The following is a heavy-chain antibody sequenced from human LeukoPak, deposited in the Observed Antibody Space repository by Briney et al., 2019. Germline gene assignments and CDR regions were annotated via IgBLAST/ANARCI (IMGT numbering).Heavy chain of an antibody. D-gene: IGHD3-22*01. CDR2: ISYDGSNK. CDR3: ARGGYDSSGYYYGVDY. J-gene: IGHJ4*02. V-gene: IGHV3-30*04. CDR1: GFTFSSYA. Sequence: GRSLRLSCAASGFTFSSYAMHWVRQAPGKGLEWVAVISYDGSNKYYADSVKGRFTISRDNSKNTLYLQMNSLRAEDTAGYYCARGGYDSSGYYYGVDYWGQGTLVTVSS.